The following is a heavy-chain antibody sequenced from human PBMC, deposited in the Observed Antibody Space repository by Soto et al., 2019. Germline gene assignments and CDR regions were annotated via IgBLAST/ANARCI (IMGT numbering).Heavy chain of an antibody. Sequence: QVQLQESGPGLVKPSETLSLTCTVSGGSISSYYWSWIRQPPGKGLEWIGYIYYSWSTNYNPSLESRFTISVDTSTNQFSLKLNSMAAADTAVYYCARHNYGSGSTYFDYWGQGTLVTVSS. CDR1: GGSISSYY. D-gene: IGHD3-10*01. V-gene: IGHV4-59*08. J-gene: IGHJ4*02. CDR3: ARHNYGSGSTYFDY. CDR2: IYYSWST.